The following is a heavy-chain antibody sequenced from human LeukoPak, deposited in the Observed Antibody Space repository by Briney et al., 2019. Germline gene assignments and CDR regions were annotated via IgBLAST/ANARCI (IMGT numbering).Heavy chain of an antibody. Sequence: SGGSLRLSCAVSGFTFRRYWMHWVRQVPGKGLMWVSRTNEDGSITNYADSVKGRFTISRDNAENTLYLHLNSLRVEDTAIYYCARDVGGSGSYWGQGTLVTVSS. CDR2: TNEDGSIT. CDR3: ARDVGGSGSY. V-gene: IGHV3-74*01. J-gene: IGHJ4*02. D-gene: IGHD3-10*01. CDR1: GFTFRRYW.